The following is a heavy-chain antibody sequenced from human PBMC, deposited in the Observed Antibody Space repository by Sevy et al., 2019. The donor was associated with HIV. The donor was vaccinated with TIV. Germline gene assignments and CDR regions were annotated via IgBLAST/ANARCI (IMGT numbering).Heavy chain of an antibody. Sequence: GGSLRLSCASSGFTFSDYWMTWVRQAPEKGLEWVANIKQDGSEKYYVDSVKGRFTISRDNAKNSLYLQMTSLRADDTALYYCARGQLVQDYWGQGTQVTVSS. CDR2: IKQDGSEK. V-gene: IGHV3-7*01. CDR1: GFTFSDYW. J-gene: IGHJ4*02. D-gene: IGHD1-1*01. CDR3: ARGQLVQDY.